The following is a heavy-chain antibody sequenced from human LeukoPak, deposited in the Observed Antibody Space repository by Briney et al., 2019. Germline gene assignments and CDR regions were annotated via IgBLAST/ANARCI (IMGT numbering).Heavy chain of an antibody. CDR2: INHSGST. J-gene: IGHJ6*03. CDR3: ARGPVGVWESYRPHYYYYMDV. D-gene: IGHD3-16*02. Sequence: SETLSLTCAVYGGSFSGYYWSWLRQPPGKGLERIGEINHSGSTNYNPSLKSRVTISVDTSKNQFSLKLSSVTAADTAVYYCARGPVGVWESYRPHYYYYMDVWGKGTTVTVSS. V-gene: IGHV4-34*01. CDR1: GGSFSGYY.